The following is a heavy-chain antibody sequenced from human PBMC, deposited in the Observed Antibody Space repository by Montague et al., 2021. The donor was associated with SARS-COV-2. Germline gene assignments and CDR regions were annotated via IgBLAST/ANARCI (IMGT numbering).Heavy chain of an antibody. CDR1: GGSINSGGYY. J-gene: IGHJ3*02. V-gene: IGHV4-31*03. Sequence: TLSLTCTLSGGSINSGGYYWSWIRQHPGKGLEWIGYIYYSGSTYYNPSLKSRLTISVDTSKNQFSLKLSSVTAADTAVYYCARVHFVSSGWYPDAFDIWGQGTMVTVSS. D-gene: IGHD6-19*01. CDR2: IYYSGST. CDR3: ARVHFVSSGWYPDAFDI.